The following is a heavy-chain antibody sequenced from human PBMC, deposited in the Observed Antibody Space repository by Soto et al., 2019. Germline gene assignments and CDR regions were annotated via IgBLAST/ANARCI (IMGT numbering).Heavy chain of an antibody. V-gene: IGHV5-51*01. CDR2: IYPGDSDT. CDR1: GYSFTSYW. CDR3: ARRSDYYDSSGYFRADNYFDY. Sequence: ESLKISCKGSGYSFTSYWIGWVRQMPGKGLEWMGIIYPGDSDTRYSPSFQGQVTISADKSISTAYLQWSSLKASDTAMYYCARRSDYYDSSGYFRADNYFDYWGQGTLVTVSS. J-gene: IGHJ4*02. D-gene: IGHD3-22*01.